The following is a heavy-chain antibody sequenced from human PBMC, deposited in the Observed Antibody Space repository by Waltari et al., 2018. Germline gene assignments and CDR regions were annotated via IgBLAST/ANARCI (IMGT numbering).Heavy chain of an antibody. Sequence: EVQLLESGGGLVQPGGSLRLSCQASEFTPLTHAINWVRLAPGKGLEWVSFISVSDATYYADSVKGRFTVSRDYSDNTIHLQMDSLRADDTAVYFCAKPFYNWDDPLHSWGQGAPVTVSS. CDR2: ISVSDAT. D-gene: IGHD1-20*01. CDR3: AKPFYNWDDPLHS. CDR1: EFTPLTHA. J-gene: IGHJ1*01. V-gene: IGHV3-23*01.